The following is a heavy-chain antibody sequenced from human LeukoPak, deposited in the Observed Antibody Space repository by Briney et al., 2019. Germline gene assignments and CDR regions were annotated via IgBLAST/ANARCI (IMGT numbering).Heavy chain of an antibody. CDR1: GGSISSYY. CDR3: ARGTVPAAKFTR. V-gene: IGHV4-59*01. J-gene: IGHJ4*02. CDR2: IYYSGST. Sequence: SETLSLTCTVSGGSISSYYWGWIRQPPGKGLEWIGYIYYSGSTNYNPSLKSRVTISVDTSKNQFSLKLSSVTAADTAVYYCARGTVPAAKFTRWGQGTLVTVSS. D-gene: IGHD2-2*01.